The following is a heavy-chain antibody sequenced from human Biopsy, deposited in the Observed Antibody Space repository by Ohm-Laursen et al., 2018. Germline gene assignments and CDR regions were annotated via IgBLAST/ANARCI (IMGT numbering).Heavy chain of an antibody. J-gene: IGHJ1*01. CDR3: TTKLTGYFHH. Sequence: ASVKVSCKVPGGTFTNYGVNWVRQAPRQGLEWLGGNIPILGTGNYAQNFQDRVTVAADTSTSTATMELRSLRSDDTAVYYCTTKLTGYFHHWGQGTLVIVSS. CDR1: GGTFTNYG. D-gene: IGHD3-9*01. V-gene: IGHV1-69*06. CDR2: NIPILGTG.